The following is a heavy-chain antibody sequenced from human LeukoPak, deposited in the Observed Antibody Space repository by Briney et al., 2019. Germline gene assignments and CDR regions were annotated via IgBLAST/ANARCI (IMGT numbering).Heavy chain of an antibody. D-gene: IGHD3-3*01. J-gene: IGHJ5*02. Sequence: SETLSLTCAVYGGSFSGYYWSWIRQPPGKGLEWIGEINHSGSTNYNPSLKSRVTISLDTSKNQFSLKLSSVTAADTAVYYCARGESYYDFWSGYPPGWFNPWGQGTLVTVSS. V-gene: IGHV4-34*01. CDR1: GGSFSGYY. CDR3: ARGESYYDFWSGYPPGWFNP. CDR2: INHSGST.